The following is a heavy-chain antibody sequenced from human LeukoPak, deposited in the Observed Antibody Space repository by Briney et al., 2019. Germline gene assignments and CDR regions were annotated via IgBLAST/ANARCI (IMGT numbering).Heavy chain of an antibody. Sequence: GASVKVSCKASGYTFTGNYMHWVRQAPGQGLEWMGWINPNSGGTNYAQKFQGRVTMTRDTSISTAYMELSRLRSDDTAVYYCARELRLGELSWYYFDYWGQGTLVTVSS. J-gene: IGHJ4*02. V-gene: IGHV1-2*02. CDR3: ARELRLGELSWYYFDY. D-gene: IGHD3-16*02. CDR1: GYTFTGNY. CDR2: INPNSGGT.